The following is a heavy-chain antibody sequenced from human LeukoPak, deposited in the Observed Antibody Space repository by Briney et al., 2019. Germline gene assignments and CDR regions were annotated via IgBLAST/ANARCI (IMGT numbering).Heavy chain of an antibody. J-gene: IGHJ3*01. CDR1: GASISSHF. CDR2: IYYSGRT. CDR3: ARYPERGDGYGFDL. Sequence: SETLSLTCTVSGASISSHFWNWIRQSPGKGLEWIGYIYYSGRTNYNPSLKSRVTISVDTSKTQFSLKLYSVTAADTAVYYCARYPERGDGYGFDLWGQGKMVTVSS. D-gene: IGHD1-1*01. V-gene: IGHV4-59*11.